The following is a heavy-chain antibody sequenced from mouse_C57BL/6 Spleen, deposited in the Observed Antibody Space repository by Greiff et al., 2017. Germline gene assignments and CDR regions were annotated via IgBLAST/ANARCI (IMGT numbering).Heavy chain of an antibody. D-gene: IGHD2-5*01. Sequence: EVKLMESGGGLVKPGGSLKLSCAASGFTFSSYAMSRVRQTPEKRLEWVATISDGGSYTYYPDNVKGRFTISRDNAKNNLYLQMSHLKSEDTAMYYCARSPSYYSNYDYAMDYWGQGTSVTVSS. V-gene: IGHV5-4*03. J-gene: IGHJ4*01. CDR2: ISDGGSYT. CDR3: ARSPSYYSNYDYAMDY. CDR1: GFTFSSYA.